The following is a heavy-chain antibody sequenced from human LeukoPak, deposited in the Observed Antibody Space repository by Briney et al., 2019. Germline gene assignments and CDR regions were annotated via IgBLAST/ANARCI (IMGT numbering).Heavy chain of an antibody. CDR2: INPNSGGT. D-gene: IGHD2-2*01. V-gene: IGHV1-2*02. CDR1: GYTFTGYY. CDR3: AGDLLGVPAAINYGMDV. Sequence: ASVKVSCKASGYTFTGYYMHWVRQAPGQGLEWMGWINPNSGGTNYAQKFQGRVTMTRDTSISTAYMELSRLRSDDTAVYYCAGDLLGVPAAINYGMDVWGQGTTVTVSS. J-gene: IGHJ6*02.